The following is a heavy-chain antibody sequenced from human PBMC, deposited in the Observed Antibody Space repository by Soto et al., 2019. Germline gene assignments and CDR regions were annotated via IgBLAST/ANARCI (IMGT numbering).Heavy chain of an antibody. V-gene: IGHV3-7*01. CDR2: IKEDGSEK. D-gene: IGHD2-15*01. CDR3: SRDVVVGAKALNY. Sequence: PGGSLRLCCAASGFTFSNYWMTWVRQAPGKGLEWVANIKEDGSEKHYVDSVKGRFTISRDNAKNSLYRQMNSLRVEDTAVYFCSRDVVVGAKALNYWGQGALVTAPQ. CDR1: GFTFSNYW. J-gene: IGHJ4*02.